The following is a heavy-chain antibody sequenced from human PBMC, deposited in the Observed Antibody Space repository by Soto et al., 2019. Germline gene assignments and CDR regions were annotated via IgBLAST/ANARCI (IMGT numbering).Heavy chain of an antibody. Sequence: QVQLVESGGGVVQPGRSLRLSCAASGFTFSSYGMHWVRQAPGKGLEWVAVIWYDGSNKYYADSVKGRFTISRDNSKNTLYLQMNSLRAEDTAVYYCARGRDFWSGYYNFDYWGQGTLVTVSS. D-gene: IGHD3-3*01. V-gene: IGHV3-33*01. J-gene: IGHJ4*02. CDR1: GFTFSSYG. CDR2: IWYDGSNK. CDR3: ARGRDFWSGYYNFDY.